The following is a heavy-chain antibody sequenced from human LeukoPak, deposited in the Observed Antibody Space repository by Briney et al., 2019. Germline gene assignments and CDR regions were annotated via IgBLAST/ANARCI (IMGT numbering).Heavy chain of an antibody. CDR1: GYTFTGYY. V-gene: IGHV1-2*06. D-gene: IGHD3-22*01. CDR2: INPNSGGT. J-gene: IGHJ5*02. Sequence: GASVKVSCKASGYTFTGYYMHWVRQAPGQGLEWMGRINPNSGGTNYAQKFQGRVTMTRDTSISTAYMELSRLRSDDTAVYYCATDSVVERSWFDPWGQGTLVTVSS. CDR3: ATDSVVERSWFDP.